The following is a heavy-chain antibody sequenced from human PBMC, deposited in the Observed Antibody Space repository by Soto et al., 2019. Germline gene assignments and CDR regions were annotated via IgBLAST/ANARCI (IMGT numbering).Heavy chain of an antibody. Sequence: GGSLRLSCAASGFIFTRYSMNWVRQAPGKGLEWVSSISSTTNYIYYGDSMKGRFTISRDNAKNSLYLEMNSLRAEDTAVYYCARESEDLTSNFDYWGQGTLVTVSP. V-gene: IGHV3-21*06. J-gene: IGHJ4*02. CDR2: ISSTTNYI. CDR1: GFIFTRYS. CDR3: ARESEDLTSNFDY.